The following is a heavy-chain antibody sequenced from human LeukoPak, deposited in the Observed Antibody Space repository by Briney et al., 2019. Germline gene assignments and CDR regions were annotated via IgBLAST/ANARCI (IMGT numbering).Heavy chain of an antibody. V-gene: IGHV4-59*08. J-gene: IGHJ4*02. CDR1: GGSISSYY. CDR2: IYYSGST. D-gene: IGHD4-17*01. CDR3: ASSTTTVTVFDY. Sequence: SGTLSLTCTVSGGSISSYYWSWIRQPPGKGLEWIGYIYYSGSTNYNPSLKSRVTISVDTSKNQFSLKLSSVTAADTAVYYCASSTTTVTVFDYWGQGTLVTVSS.